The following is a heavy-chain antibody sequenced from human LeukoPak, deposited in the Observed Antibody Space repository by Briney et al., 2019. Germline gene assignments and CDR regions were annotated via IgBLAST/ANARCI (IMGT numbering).Heavy chain of an antibody. D-gene: IGHD2-15*01. CDR2: IYYSGST. J-gene: IGHJ4*02. CDR1: GGSISSSSYY. Sequence: SETLSLTCTVSGGSISSSSYYWGWIRQPPGKGLEGIGSIYYSGSTYYNPSLKSRVTISVDTSKTQFSLTLISVPAAHTAVSYCAQRVAPAINYWGQGTLVTVSS. V-gene: IGHV4-39*07. CDR3: AQRVAPAINY.